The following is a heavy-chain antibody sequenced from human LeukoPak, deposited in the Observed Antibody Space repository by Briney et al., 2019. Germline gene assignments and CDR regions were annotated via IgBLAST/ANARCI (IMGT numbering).Heavy chain of an antibody. D-gene: IGHD2-2*01. CDR3: VKESPYPEGSTARIYYFDN. CDR1: GFTSANYA. Sequence: GGSLRLSGAASGFTSANYAMSWVRQAPGKGLEGVSAITPAGTTFYADIVKGRFSVSRDDSKNTLSLQMNSLRAEDTAVYYCVKESPYPEGSTARIYYFDNWGQGTLVTVSS. V-gene: IGHV3-23*01. CDR2: ITPAGTT. J-gene: IGHJ4*02.